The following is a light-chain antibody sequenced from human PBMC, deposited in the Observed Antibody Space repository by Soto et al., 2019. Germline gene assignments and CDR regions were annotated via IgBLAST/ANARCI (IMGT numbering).Light chain of an antibody. J-gene: IGLJ1*01. CDR2: EVS. Sequence: QSALTQPASVSGSPGQSITISCTGTSSDVGGYNYVSWYQQHPGKAPKLMIYEVSNRPSGVSNRFSGSKSGNTASLTISGLRAEDEAEYYCSSYTSSSTLVFGTGTKLTVL. CDR1: SSDVGGYNY. V-gene: IGLV2-14*01. CDR3: SSYTSSSTLV.